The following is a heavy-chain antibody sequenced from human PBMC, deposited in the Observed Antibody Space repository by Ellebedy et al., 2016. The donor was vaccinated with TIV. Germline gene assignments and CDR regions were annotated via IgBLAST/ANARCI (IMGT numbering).Heavy chain of an antibody. D-gene: IGHD3-10*01. Sequence: PGGSLRLSCAASGFTFSSYWMHWVRQAPGKGLEWVSAISGSGGSTYYADSVKGRFTISRDTSKNTLYLQMNSLRAEDTAVYYCARVMVRDELDYWGQGTLVTVSS. CDR2: ISGSGGST. CDR1: GFTFSSYW. J-gene: IGHJ4*02. CDR3: ARVMVRDELDY. V-gene: IGHV3-23*01.